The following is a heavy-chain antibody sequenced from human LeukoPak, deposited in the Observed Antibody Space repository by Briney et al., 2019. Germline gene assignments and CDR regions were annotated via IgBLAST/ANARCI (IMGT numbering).Heavy chain of an antibody. V-gene: IGHV4-39*01. J-gene: IGHJ4*02. Sequence: SETLSLTCTVSGDSISSSSYFWGRIRQPPGKGLEWIGSFYYSGSTYYNPSVKSRVTISVDTSKNQFSLKLSSVTAADTAVYYCARHYTSAWYWLYWGQGTLVTVSS. CDR2: FYYSGST. CDR3: ARHYTSAWYWLY. D-gene: IGHD6-19*01. CDR1: GDSISSSSYF.